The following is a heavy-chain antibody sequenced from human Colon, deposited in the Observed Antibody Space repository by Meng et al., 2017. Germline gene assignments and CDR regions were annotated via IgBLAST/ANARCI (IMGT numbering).Heavy chain of an antibody. D-gene: IGHD2/OR15-2a*01. Sequence: QGQVPGSGPGLVKHSGTLSLTCAVSGAAISGDNWWSWVRQPPGKGLEWLGEIFHSGTSNYNPSLKSRVTISVDKSKNQFSLRLSSVTAADTAVYYCARRNSNNWFDPWGQGILVTVSS. CDR2: IFHSGTS. V-gene: IGHV4-4*02. CDR1: GAAISGDNW. CDR3: ARRNSNNWFDP. J-gene: IGHJ5*02.